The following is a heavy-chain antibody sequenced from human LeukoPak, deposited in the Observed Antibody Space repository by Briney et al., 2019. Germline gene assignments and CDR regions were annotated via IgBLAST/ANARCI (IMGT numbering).Heavy chain of an antibody. CDR1: GGSISTYY. V-gene: IGHV4-59*01. J-gene: IGHJ4*02. CDR2: IYYSGST. Sequence: SETLCLTCTVSGGSISTYYWSWIRQPPGKGLEWIGYIYYSGSTNYNPSLKSRVTISVDTSKNQFSLKLSSVTAADTAVYYCARDPHSSGWANFDYWGQGTLVTDSS. CDR3: ARDPHSSGWANFDY. D-gene: IGHD6-19*01.